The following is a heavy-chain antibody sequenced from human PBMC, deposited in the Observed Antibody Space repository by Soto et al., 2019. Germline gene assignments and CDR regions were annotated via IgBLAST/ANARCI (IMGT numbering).Heavy chain of an antibody. CDR1: GFTFSSYS. D-gene: IGHD3-9*01. CDR2: ISSSSSTI. CDR3: ASQLSSLLRYFYETSDY. V-gene: IGHV3-48*02. J-gene: IGHJ4*02. Sequence: PGGSLRLSCAASGFTFSSYSMNWVRQAPGKGLEWVSYISSSSSTIYYADSVKGRFTISRDNTNNSLYMEMNSLRDEDTAVYYCASQLSSLLRYFYETSDYRGTGTLVTVSS.